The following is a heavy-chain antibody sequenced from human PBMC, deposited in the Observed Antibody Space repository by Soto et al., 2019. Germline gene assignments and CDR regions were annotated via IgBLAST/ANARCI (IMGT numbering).Heavy chain of an antibody. CDR1: GFTFSSYA. D-gene: IGHD6-6*01. CDR2: ISGSGGST. J-gene: IGHJ4*02. CDR3: AKEGSRSYFDY. V-gene: IGHV3-23*01. Sequence: GGSLRLSCAASGFTFSSYAMSWVRQAPGKGLEWVSAISGSGGSTYYADSVKGRFTISRDNSKNTLYLQMNSPRVEDPAVYYCAKEGSRSYFDYWGQGTLVTVSS.